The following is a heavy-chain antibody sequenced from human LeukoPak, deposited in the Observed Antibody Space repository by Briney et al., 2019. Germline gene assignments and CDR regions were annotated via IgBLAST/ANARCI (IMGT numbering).Heavy chain of an antibody. Sequence: ASVKVSCKASGYTFTSYGISWVRQAPGQGLEWMGWISAYNGNTNYAQKLQGRVTMTTDTSTSTAYMELRSLRSDDTAAYYCARDHRIAVAGTEGYWGQGTLVTVSS. V-gene: IGHV1-18*04. D-gene: IGHD6-19*01. CDR2: ISAYNGNT. J-gene: IGHJ4*02. CDR1: GYTFTSYG. CDR3: ARDHRIAVAGTEGY.